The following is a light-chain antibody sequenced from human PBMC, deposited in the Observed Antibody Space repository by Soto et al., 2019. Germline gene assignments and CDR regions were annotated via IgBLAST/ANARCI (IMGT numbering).Light chain of an antibody. CDR2: VAS. CDR1: QNIINY. V-gene: IGKV1-39*01. CDR3: QQSYNAPIT. J-gene: IGKJ5*01. Sequence: DIPMTQSRSSLSASVGDRVTITCRASQNIINYLNWYQQKPGKAPQLLIYVASRLESGVPSRFSGSGSGTDFTLTISSLQPEDFATYYCQQSYNAPITFGQGTRLDI.